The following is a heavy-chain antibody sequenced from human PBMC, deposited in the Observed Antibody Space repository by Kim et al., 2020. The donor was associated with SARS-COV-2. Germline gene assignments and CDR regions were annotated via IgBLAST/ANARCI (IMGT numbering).Heavy chain of an antibody. CDR3: SRNRIPMVRGAPDY. CDR1: GYTFTSYY. Sequence: ASVKVSCKASGYTFTSYYVHWVRQAPGQGLEWMGIINPSNDATTYAQKFQGRVTLTRDTSTRTVYMELSSLISDETALYYCSRNRIPMVRGAPDYWGQAT. J-gene: IGHJ4*02. D-gene: IGHD3-10*01. V-gene: IGHV1-46*01. CDR2: INPSNDAT.